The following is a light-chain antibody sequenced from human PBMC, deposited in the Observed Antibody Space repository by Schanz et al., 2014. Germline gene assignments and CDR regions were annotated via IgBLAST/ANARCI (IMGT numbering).Light chain of an antibody. V-gene: IGLV2-8*01. Sequence: QSALTQPASVSGSPGQSVTISCTGTSSDVGAYNYVSWYQQHPGKAPKLMIFEVSKRPSGVPDRFSGSKSGNTASLTVSGLQAEDEADYYCCSYAGSSTLVFGGGTKLTAL. CDR2: EVS. CDR3: CSYAGSSTLV. CDR1: SSDVGAYNY. J-gene: IGLJ3*02.